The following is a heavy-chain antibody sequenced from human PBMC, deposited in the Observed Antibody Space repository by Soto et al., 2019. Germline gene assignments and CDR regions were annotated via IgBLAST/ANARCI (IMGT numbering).Heavy chain of an antibody. CDR1: GGSISSYY. V-gene: IGHV4-4*07. CDR3: ARDFNSIFDDFADMRWSFDP. Sequence: PSETLSLTCTVSGGSISSYYWSWVRQSAGKGLEWIGRVFTTGTTDYNPSLKGRVTISVDTSKNQFSLSLRSVTAADTAIYYCARDFNSIFDDFADMRWSFDPWGQGTLVTVSS. D-gene: IGHD3-3*02. J-gene: IGHJ5*02. CDR2: VFTTGTT.